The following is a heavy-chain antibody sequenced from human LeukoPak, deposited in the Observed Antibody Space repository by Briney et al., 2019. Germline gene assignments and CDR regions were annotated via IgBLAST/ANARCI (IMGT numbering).Heavy chain of an antibody. J-gene: IGHJ4*02. V-gene: IGHV1-18*01. CDR1: GYTFTSYG. CDR3: ARASDLRYCSGGSCYRFDY. Sequence: GASVKVSCKASGYTFTSYGISWVRQAPGQGLEWMGWISAYNGNTNYTQKLQGRVTMTTDTSTSTAYMELRSLRSEDTAVYYCARASDLRYCSGGSCYRFDYWGQGTLVTVSS. D-gene: IGHD2-15*01. CDR2: ISAYNGNT.